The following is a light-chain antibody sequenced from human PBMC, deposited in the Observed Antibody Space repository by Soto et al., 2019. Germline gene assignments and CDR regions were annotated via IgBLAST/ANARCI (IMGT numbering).Light chain of an antibody. J-gene: IGLJ2*01. CDR1: GSDVDGYDF. CDR3: CSFAGTYTVV. V-gene: IGLV2-11*01. CDR2: DVS. Sequence: QSALTQPRSVSGSPGQSVTISCTGTGSDVDGYDFVSWYQQHPGKAPELMIYDVSKRPSGVPDRFSGSKSGNTASLTISGLQADDEADYYCCSFAGTYTVVFGGGTKVTVL.